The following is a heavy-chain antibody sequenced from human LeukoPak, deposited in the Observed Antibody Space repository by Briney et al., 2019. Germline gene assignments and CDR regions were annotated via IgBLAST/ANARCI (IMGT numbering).Heavy chain of an antibody. CDR3: ARGRPSNRYQLLPYYYYYGMDV. V-gene: IGHV4-31*03. CDR2: IYYSGST. CDR1: GGSISSGGYY. J-gene: IGHJ6*02. D-gene: IGHD2-2*01. Sequence: ASQTLSLTCTVSGGSISSGGYYWSWIRQHPGKGLEWIGYIYYSGSTNYNPSLKSRVTISVDTSKNQFSLKLSSVTAADTAVYYCARGRPSNRYQLLPYYYYYGMDVWGQGTTVTVSS.